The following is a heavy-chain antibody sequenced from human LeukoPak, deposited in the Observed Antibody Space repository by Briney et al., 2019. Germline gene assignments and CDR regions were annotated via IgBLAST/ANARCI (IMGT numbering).Heavy chain of an antibody. J-gene: IGHJ3*02. V-gene: IGHV4-34*01. D-gene: IGHD3-22*01. CDR3: AKSNGYGLIDI. CDR1: GESFSGYY. CDR2: VNHGGAT. Sequence: PSETLSLTCAVYGESFSGYYWSWIRQPPGKGLEWIGEVNHGGATNYNPSLKSRVTISLDTSRNQFSLKLNSVTAADTAVYYCAKSNGYGLIDIWGQGTMVTVSS.